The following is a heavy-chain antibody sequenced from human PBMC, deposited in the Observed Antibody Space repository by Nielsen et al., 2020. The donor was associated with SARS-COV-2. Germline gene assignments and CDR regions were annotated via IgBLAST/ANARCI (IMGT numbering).Heavy chain of an antibody. V-gene: IGHV4-59*08. CDR3: ARRNDFWSGYYPLYGMDV. Sequence: SETLSLTCTVSGGSISSYYWSWIRQPPGKGLEWIGYIYYSGSTNYNPSLKSRVTISVDTSKNQFSLKLSSVTAADTAVYYCARRNDFWSGYYPLYGMDVWGQGTTVTVSS. CDR1: GGSISSYY. CDR2: IYYSGST. J-gene: IGHJ6*02. D-gene: IGHD3-3*01.